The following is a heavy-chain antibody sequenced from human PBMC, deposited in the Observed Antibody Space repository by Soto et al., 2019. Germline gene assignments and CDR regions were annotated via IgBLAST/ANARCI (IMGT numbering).Heavy chain of an antibody. V-gene: IGHV4-39*01. CDR3: ASSDGGSTIDY. Sequence: QLQLQESGPGLVKPSETLSLTCSVSGGSISSSSYYWGWIRQPPGKGLQWIGTIYYSGSTYYNPSLKSRVTISVDTSKNQFSLKRSSVTAADTAVYYCASSDGGSTIDYWGQGALVTVSS. CDR1: GGSISSSSYY. J-gene: IGHJ4*02. CDR2: IYYSGST.